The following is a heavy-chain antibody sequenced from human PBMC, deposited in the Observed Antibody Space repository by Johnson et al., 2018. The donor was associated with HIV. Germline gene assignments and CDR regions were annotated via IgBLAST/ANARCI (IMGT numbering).Heavy chain of an antibody. CDR2: IGSAGDT. J-gene: IGHJ3*02. V-gene: IGHV3-13*01. CDR1: GFTFSDYD. Sequence: VQLVESGGGLVQPGGSLRLSCAASGFTFSDYDMHWVRQDTGEGLEWVSAIGSAGDTYYPGSVKGRFTISRENAKNSLYLQMNSLRAGDTAVYYCVRGPLTGGPRLFDIWGQGTMVTVSS. CDR3: VRGPLTGGPRLFDI. D-gene: IGHD7-27*01.